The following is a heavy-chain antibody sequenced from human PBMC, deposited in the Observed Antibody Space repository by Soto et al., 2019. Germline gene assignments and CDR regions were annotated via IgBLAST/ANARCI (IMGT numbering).Heavy chain of an antibody. D-gene: IGHD4-17*01. CDR3: TRDTPSQGPTDY. CDR1: GCSVRRSW. V-gene: IGHV5-51*07. J-gene: IGHJ4*02. Sequence: GASLKLSETGCGCSVRRSWWGWVHQMPGKGLEWMGIIYPGDSDTRYSPSFQGQVTISADKSISTAYLQWSSLKASDTAIYYCTRDTPSQGPTDYRGQGTLVPGSP. CDR2: IYPGDSDT.